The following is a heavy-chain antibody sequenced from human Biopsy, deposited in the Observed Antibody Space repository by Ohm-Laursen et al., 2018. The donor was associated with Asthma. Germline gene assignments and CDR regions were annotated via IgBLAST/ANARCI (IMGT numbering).Heavy chain of an antibody. CDR1: GYTFTSSG. D-gene: IGHD1-1*01. Sequence: SVKVSCNTSGYTFTSSGITWVRQAPGQGLEWVGWISVYNGDTNSAQKLQDRVTLTTDTYTDTAYMELRSLRSDDTAVYYCARRSYNWDDIDSWSQGTLVTVSS. CDR2: ISVYNGDT. J-gene: IGHJ4*02. V-gene: IGHV1-18*01. CDR3: ARRSYNWDDIDS.